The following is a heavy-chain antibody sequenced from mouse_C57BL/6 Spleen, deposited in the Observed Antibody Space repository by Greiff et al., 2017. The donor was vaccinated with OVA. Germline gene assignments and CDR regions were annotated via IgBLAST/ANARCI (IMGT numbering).Heavy chain of an antibody. J-gene: IGHJ4*01. CDR3: ASKELVTTVVAPMDD. Sequence: QVQLQQPGAELVKPGASVKLSCKASGYTFTSYWMQWVKQRPGQGLEWIGEIDPSDSYTNYNQKFKGKATLTVDTPSSTAYMQLSSLTSEDSAVYYCASKELVTTVVAPMDDWGQGTSVTVSS. V-gene: IGHV1-50*01. D-gene: IGHD1-1*01. CDR2: IDPSDSYT. CDR1: GYTFTSYW.